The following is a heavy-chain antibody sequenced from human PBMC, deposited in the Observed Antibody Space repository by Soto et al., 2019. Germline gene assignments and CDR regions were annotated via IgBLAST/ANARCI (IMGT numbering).Heavy chain of an antibody. J-gene: IGHJ4*01. Sequence: EVQLVESGGDLVKPGGALRLACTASGFTFSDAWINWVRQAPGKGLEWVGRIRSKVHGGTTDFAALVEGRFAISRDDSGEVVYLQMNSLRVEDTAIYYCTTDSYFPMKVVRFDLWGHRTLVTVSS. CDR3: TTDSYFPMKVVRFDL. CDR1: GFTFSDAW. V-gene: IGHV3-15*07. CDR2: IRSKVHGGTT. D-gene: IGHD3-22*01.